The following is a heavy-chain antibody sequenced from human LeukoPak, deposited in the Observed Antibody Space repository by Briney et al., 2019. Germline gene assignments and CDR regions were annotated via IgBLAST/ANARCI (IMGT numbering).Heavy chain of an antibody. CDR2: INHSGST. V-gene: IGHV4-34*01. D-gene: IGHD4-17*01. Sequence: SETLSLTCAVYGGSFSGYYWSWIRQPPGKGLEWIGEINHSGSTNYNPSLKSRVTISVDTSKNQFSLKLSSVTAADTAVYYCARARDDYGDWAPLGYWGQGTLVTVSS. CDR1: GGSFSGYY. J-gene: IGHJ4*02. CDR3: ARARDDYGDWAPLGY.